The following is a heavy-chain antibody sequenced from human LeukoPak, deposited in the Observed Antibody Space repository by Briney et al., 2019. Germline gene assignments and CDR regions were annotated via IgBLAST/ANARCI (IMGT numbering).Heavy chain of an antibody. CDR1: GFTFSSYW. Sequence: GGSLRLSCAASGFTFSSYWMHWVRHAPGKGLVWVSRINSDGSSTNYADSVKGRFTISRDNAKNTLYLQMNSMRAEDTAVYYCARTTSTYYYGSGSYSRTAYYYYYGMDVWGQGTTVTVYS. J-gene: IGHJ6*02. CDR3: ARTTSTYYYGSGSYSRTAYYYYYGMDV. CDR2: INSDGSST. V-gene: IGHV3-74*01. D-gene: IGHD3-10*01.